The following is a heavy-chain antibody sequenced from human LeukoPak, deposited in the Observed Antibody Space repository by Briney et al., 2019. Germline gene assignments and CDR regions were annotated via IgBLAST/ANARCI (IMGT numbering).Heavy chain of an antibody. CDR3: ARGGRRQWLPLDY. Sequence: PSETLSLTRTVSGGSISSYYWSWIRQPPGKGLEWIGYIYYSGSTNYNPSLKSRVTISVDTSKNQFSLKLSSVTAADTAVYYCARGGRRQWLPLDYWGQGTLVTVSS. D-gene: IGHD6-19*01. CDR1: GGSISSYY. J-gene: IGHJ4*02. CDR2: IYYSGST. V-gene: IGHV4-59*01.